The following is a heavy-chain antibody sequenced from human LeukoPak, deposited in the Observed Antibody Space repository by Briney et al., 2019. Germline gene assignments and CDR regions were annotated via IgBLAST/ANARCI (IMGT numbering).Heavy chain of an antibody. V-gene: IGHV3-66*01. J-gene: IGHJ4*02. Sequence: GGSLRLSCAASGFTVSSDYMSWVRQAPGKGLEWVSVIYSGGTTHYADSVKGRFTISRDNSKNTLYLQMNSLRAEDTAVYYCASFNQPYCSGGSCYSGYWGQGTLVTVSS. CDR1: GFTVSSDY. D-gene: IGHD2-15*01. CDR2: IYSGGTT. CDR3: ASFNQPYCSGGSCYSGY.